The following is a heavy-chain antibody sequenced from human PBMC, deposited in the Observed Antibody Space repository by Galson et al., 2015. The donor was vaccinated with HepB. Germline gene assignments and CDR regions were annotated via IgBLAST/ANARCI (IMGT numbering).Heavy chain of an antibody. Sequence: SLRLSCAASGFAFSSYAMHWVRQAPGKGLEWVAVISYDGSNKYYADSVKGRFTISRDNSKNTLYLQMNSLRAEDTAVYYCAKDSEDGYNFGEFDYWGQGTLVTVSS. V-gene: IGHV3-30*04. D-gene: IGHD5-24*01. J-gene: IGHJ4*02. CDR2: ISYDGSNK. CDR1: GFAFSSYA. CDR3: AKDSEDGYNFGEFDY.